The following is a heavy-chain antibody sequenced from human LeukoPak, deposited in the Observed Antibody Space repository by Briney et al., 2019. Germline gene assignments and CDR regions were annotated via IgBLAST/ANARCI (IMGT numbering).Heavy chain of an antibody. J-gene: IGHJ6*03. CDR1: GGSISSHY. Sequence: SETLSLTCTVSGGSISSHYWSWIRQPPGKGLEWIGYIYYSGSTKYNPSLKSRVTMSVDTSKNQFSLKLSSVTAADTAVYYCARDLVMVRGVINYYMDVWGKGTTVTISS. CDR3: ARDLVMVRGVINYYMDV. V-gene: IGHV4-59*11. D-gene: IGHD3-10*01. CDR2: IYYSGST.